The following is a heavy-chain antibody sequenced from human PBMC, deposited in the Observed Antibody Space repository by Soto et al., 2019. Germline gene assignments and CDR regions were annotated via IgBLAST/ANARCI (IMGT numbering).Heavy chain of an antibody. D-gene: IGHD3-10*01. CDR2: ISAYNGNT. Sequence: ASVKVSCKASGYTFTSYGISWVRQAPGQGLEWMGWISAYNGNTNYAQKFQGRVTLTTDTSTSTAYMELKSLTSDDTAVYYCAHESSGSYPLGSFDYWGQGTLVTVSS. CDR1: GYTFTSYG. V-gene: IGHV1-18*01. CDR3: AHESSGSYPLGSFDY. J-gene: IGHJ4*02.